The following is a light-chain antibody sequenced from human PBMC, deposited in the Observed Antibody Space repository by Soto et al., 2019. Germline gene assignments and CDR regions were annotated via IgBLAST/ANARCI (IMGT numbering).Light chain of an antibody. V-gene: IGKV1-5*03. Sequence: DLQMTQSPSALSASVGARVTITCRASQSVSNWLAWYRQQPGEAPKLLIYEASTLERGVPSRFSRKGNCTEFTLTICRLQPDYFEAFYRQQYQTYSRTFGQGTKV. CDR2: EAS. CDR3: QQYQTYSRT. J-gene: IGKJ1*01. CDR1: QSVSNW.